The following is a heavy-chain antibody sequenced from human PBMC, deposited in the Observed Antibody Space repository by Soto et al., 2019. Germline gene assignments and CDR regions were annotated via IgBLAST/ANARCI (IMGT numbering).Heavy chain of an antibody. CDR3: ATTHPRGYSYGLYYYYYYGMDV. CDR2: FDPEDGET. Sequence: ASVKVSCKVSGYTLTELSMHWVRQAPGKGLEWMGGFDPEDGETIYAQKFQGRVTMTEDTSTDTAYMELSSLRSEDTAVYYCATTHPRGYSYGLYYYYYYGMDVWGQGTTVTVSS. J-gene: IGHJ6*02. V-gene: IGHV1-24*01. CDR1: GYTLTELS. D-gene: IGHD5-18*01.